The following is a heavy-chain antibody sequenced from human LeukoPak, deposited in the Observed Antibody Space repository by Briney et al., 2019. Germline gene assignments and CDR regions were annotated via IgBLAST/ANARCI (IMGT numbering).Heavy chain of an antibody. CDR3: ARDRLQLQS. CDR1: GGSMNQYY. V-gene: IGHV4-4*07. D-gene: IGHD1-1*01. CDR2: IYSTGTT. Sequence: SETLSLTCTVSGGSMNQYYWSWIRQPAGKGLEWIGRIYSTGTTYYKPSLKSRVTMSVDTSHNQFFLKLNSVTAADTAVYYCARDRLQLQSWGQGTLVTVSS. J-gene: IGHJ5*02.